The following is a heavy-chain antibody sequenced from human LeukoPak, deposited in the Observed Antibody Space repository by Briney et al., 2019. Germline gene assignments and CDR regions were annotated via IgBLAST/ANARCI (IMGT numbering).Heavy chain of an antibody. Sequence: SETLSLTCAVSGASISGSGHYWGWIRQPPGKGLEWIGNIYYSGSTYYNASLKSQVSISIDTSKNQFSLKLTSVTAADTAVYYCARQTGSGLFILPGGQGTLVTASS. J-gene: IGHJ4*02. V-gene: IGHV4-39*01. CDR3: ARQTGSGLFILP. D-gene: IGHD3/OR15-3a*01. CDR2: IYYSGST. CDR1: GASISGSGHY.